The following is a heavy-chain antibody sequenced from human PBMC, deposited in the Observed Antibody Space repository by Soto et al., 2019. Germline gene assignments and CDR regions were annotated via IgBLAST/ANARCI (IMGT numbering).Heavy chain of an antibody. Sequence: VQLQQWGAGLLKPSETLSLTCAVYGGSFSGYYWSWIRQPPGKGLEWIGEINHSGSTNYNPSLKSRVTISVDTSKNQFSLKLSSVTAADTAVYYCARGYRRVVVKGWFDPWGQGTLVTVSS. CDR2: INHSGST. J-gene: IGHJ5*02. V-gene: IGHV4-34*01. CDR1: GGSFSGYY. D-gene: IGHD3-22*01. CDR3: ARGYRRVVVKGWFDP.